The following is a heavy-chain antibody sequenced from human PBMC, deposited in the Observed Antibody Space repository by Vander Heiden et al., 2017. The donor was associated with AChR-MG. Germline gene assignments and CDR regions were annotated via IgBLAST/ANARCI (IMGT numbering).Heavy chain of an antibody. CDR3: ARGNVSPGSGSGSYVRY. Sequence: QVQLVQSGAEVKKPGASVKVSCKAAAYTFTSYDINRVRQATGQGLEWMGWMNPNRGNTGYAQNFQGRVTMTRNNSISTAYMELSSLRSEDTAVYFCARGNVSPGSGSGSYVRYWGQGTLVTVSS. V-gene: IGHV1-8*01. CDR1: AYTFTSYD. D-gene: IGHD3-10*01. CDR2: MNPNRGNT. J-gene: IGHJ4*02.